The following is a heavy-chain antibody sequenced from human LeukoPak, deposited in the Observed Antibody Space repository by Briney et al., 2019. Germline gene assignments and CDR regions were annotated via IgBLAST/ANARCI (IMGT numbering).Heavy chain of an antibody. CDR1: GYTFTAYY. V-gene: IGHV1-2*02. D-gene: IGHD2-21*02. CDR2: VNPNTGAT. Sequence: ASVKVSCKASGYTFTAYYIHWLRQAPGQGLEWMGWVNPNTGATMYAQKFQGRVTMTRDTSISTAYIDVSRLLLDDTAVYYCARADELGDHHIDSWGQGTLVTVSS. CDR3: ARADELGDHHIDS. J-gene: IGHJ4*02.